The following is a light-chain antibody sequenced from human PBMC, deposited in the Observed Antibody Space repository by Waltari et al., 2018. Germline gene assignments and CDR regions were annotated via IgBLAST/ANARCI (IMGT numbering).Light chain of an antibody. Sequence: EIVLTQSPATLSLSPGERATLSCRASQSVDRSLAWYQQKPGQAPRLLIYDTSNRATGIPDRFSGSGSGTDFSLTISRLAPDDLSVYYCQQCSGLPGTFGQGTKLDI. CDR2: DTS. V-gene: IGKV3-11*01. CDR1: QSVDRS. CDR3: QQCSGLPGT. J-gene: IGKJ2*02.